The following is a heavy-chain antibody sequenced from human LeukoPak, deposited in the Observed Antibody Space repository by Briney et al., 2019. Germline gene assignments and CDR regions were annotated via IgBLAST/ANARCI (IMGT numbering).Heavy chain of an antibody. CDR2: LITIYGSA. V-gene: IGHV1-69*13. J-gene: IGHJ3*02. CDR3: AGFFYDNSGDAFDI. D-gene: IGHD3-22*01. Sequence: SVTVSCKASGGSFTFTSHAISWVRQAPGQGLEWMGGLITIYGSASYAQKFQGRLTITSDASTRTVYMELSSLRPEDSAVHYCAGFFYDNSGDAFDIWGQGTMVTVSS. CDR1: GGSFTFTSHA.